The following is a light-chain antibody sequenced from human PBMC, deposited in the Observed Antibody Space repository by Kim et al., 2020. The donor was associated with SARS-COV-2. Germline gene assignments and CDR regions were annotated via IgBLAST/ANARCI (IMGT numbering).Light chain of an antibody. CDR3: QQYGSSPLT. Sequence: SPGERATLSCRASQSVSSSYLAWYQQKPGQAPRLLIYGASSRASGIPDRFSGSGSGTDFTLTISRLEPEDFAVYYCQQYGSSPLTFGGGTKVDIK. CDR2: GAS. J-gene: IGKJ4*01. V-gene: IGKV3-20*01. CDR1: QSVSSSY.